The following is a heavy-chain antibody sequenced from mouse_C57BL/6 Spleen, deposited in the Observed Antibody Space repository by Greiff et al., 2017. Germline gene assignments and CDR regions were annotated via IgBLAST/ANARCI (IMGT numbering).Heavy chain of an antibody. CDR1: GYTFTSYW. V-gene: IGHV1-59*01. Sequence: VQLQQPGAELVRPGTSVKLSCKASGYTFTSYWMHWVKQRPGQGLEWIGVIDPSDSYTNYNQKFKGKATLTVDTSSSTAYMQLSSLTSEDSAVYYWARSGGHYYAMDYWGQGTAVTVSS. D-gene: IGHD3-3*01. CDR3: ARSGGHYYAMDY. CDR2: IDPSDSYT. J-gene: IGHJ4*01.